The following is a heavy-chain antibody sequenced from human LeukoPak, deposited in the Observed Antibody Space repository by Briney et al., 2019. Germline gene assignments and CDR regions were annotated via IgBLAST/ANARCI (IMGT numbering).Heavy chain of an antibody. D-gene: IGHD3-16*01. CDR2: INSDESST. Sequence: GGSLRLSCAASAFTFNTYWMHWVRQVPGRGLEWVSRINSDESSTNYADSVKGRFTISRDNAKNSLYLQMDSLRAEDTAVYYCARDRIGGEEYWGQGTLVTVSS. J-gene: IGHJ4*02. CDR3: ARDRIGGEEY. CDR1: AFTFNTYW. V-gene: IGHV3-74*01.